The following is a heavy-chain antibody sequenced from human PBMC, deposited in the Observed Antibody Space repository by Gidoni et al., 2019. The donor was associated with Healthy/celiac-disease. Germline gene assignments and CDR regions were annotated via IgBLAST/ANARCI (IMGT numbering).Heavy chain of an antibody. J-gene: IGHJ4*02. Sequence: TASGFTFSSYAMSWVRQAPGKGLEWVSAISGSGGSTYYADSVKGRFTISRDNSKNTLYLQMNSLRAEDTAVYYCAKDGYSGYDYGFDYWGQGTLVTVSS. CDR2: ISGSGGST. CDR1: GFTFSSYA. V-gene: IGHV3-23*01. D-gene: IGHD5-12*01. CDR3: AKDGYSGYDYGFDY.